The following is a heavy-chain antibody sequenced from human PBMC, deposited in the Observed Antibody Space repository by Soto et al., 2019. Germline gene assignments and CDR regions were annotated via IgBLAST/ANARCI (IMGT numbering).Heavy chain of an antibody. D-gene: IGHD3-22*01. V-gene: IGHV3-66*01. J-gene: IGHJ4*02. CDR3: ARDFPHYCDSSGNGDY. CDR2: IYSGGST. Sequence: GGSLRLSCAASGFTVSSNYMSWVRQAPGKGLEWVSVIYSGGSTYYADSVKGRFTISRDNSKNTLYLQMNSLRAEDTAVYYCARDFPHYCDSSGNGDYWGQGTLVTVSS. CDR1: GFTVSSNY.